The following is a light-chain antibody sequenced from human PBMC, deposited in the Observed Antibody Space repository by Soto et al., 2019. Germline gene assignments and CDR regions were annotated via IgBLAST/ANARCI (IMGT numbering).Light chain of an antibody. CDR3: QQSYSTPAWT. Sequence: DLQMTQSPSSLSASVGDRVTITCRASQSIGSYLNWYQQEAGKAPKLLVYAASSLQSGVPSRFSGSGSGTDFTLTISSLQPEDFATYYCQQSYSTPAWTFGQGTKVEIK. CDR1: QSIGSY. J-gene: IGKJ1*01. CDR2: AAS. V-gene: IGKV1-39*01.